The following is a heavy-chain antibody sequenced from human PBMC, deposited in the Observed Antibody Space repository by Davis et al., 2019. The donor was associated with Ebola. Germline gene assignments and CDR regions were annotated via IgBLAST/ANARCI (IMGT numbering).Heavy chain of an antibody. CDR3: ARDRSATVTGIYYFDY. Sequence: GESLKISCAASGFTFSSYWMSWVRQAPGKGLEWVANIKQDGSEKYYVDSVKGRFTISRDNAKNSLYLQMNSLRAEDTAVYYCARDRSATVTGIYYFDYWGQGTLVTVSS. J-gene: IGHJ4*02. V-gene: IGHV3-7*01. D-gene: IGHD4-17*01. CDR1: GFTFSSYW. CDR2: IKQDGSEK.